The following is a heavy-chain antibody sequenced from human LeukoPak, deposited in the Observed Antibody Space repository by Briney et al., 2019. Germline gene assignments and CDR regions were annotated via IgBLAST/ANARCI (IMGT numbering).Heavy chain of an antibody. J-gene: IGHJ5*02. D-gene: IGHD2-15*01. CDR3: ARATQPGFDP. CDR1: GLTFSTYS. V-gene: IGHV3-48*01. CDR2: ISSDSGAR. Sequence: GGSLRLSCGASGLTFSTYSMNWVRQAPGKGLEWVSYISSDSGARYYVDSVKGRFTISRDNAKNSLYLQMNSLRAEDTAVYYCARATQPGFDPWGQGTLVTVSS.